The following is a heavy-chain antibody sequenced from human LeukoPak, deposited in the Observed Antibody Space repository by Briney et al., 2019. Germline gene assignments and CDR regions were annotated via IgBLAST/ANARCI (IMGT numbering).Heavy chain of an antibody. Sequence: SETLSLTCTVSGGSISNSYYYWGWIRQSPGMGLEWIASIYCSGSSYYNPSLKSRVTISVDTSKNQFSLKLSSVTAADTALYYCARHFGVEVPAAIYRNWFDPWGQGTLVTVSS. CDR2: IYCSGSS. D-gene: IGHD2-2*02. J-gene: IGHJ5*02. V-gene: IGHV4-39*01. CDR1: GGSISNSYYY. CDR3: ARHFGVEVPAAIYRNWFDP.